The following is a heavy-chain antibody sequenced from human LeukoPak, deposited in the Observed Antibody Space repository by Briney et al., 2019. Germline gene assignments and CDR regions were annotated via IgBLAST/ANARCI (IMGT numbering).Heavy chain of an antibody. V-gene: IGHV1-69*04. CDR1: GGTFSSYA. CDR3: ARGHLDILTGYARYGYFDL. Sequence: GASVKVSCKASGGTFSSYAISWVRQAPGQGLEWMGRIMPILGIANYAQKFQGRVTITADKSTSTAYMELSSPRSEDTAVYYCARGHLDILTGYARYGYFDLWGRGTLVTVSS. CDR2: IMPILGIA. D-gene: IGHD3-9*01. J-gene: IGHJ2*01.